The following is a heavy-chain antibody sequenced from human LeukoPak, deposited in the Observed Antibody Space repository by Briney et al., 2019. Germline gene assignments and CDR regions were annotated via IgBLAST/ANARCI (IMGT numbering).Heavy chain of an antibody. Sequence: GASVKVSCKASGYTFTGYYMHWVRQASGQGLEWVGWINPNSGGTNYAQNFQGRVTMTRDTSISTVYMELSRLQSDDTAVFYCARDRLRLGYERTNWFDPWGQGTLVTVSS. D-gene: IGHD2-15*01. CDR1: GYTFTGYY. CDR3: ARDRLRLGYERTNWFDP. V-gene: IGHV1-2*02. CDR2: INPNSGGT. J-gene: IGHJ5*02.